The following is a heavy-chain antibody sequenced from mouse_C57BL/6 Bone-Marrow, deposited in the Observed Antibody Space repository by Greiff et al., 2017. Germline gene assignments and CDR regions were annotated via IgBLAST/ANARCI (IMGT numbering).Heavy chain of an antibody. Sequence: QVHVKQSGAELARPGASVKLSCKASGYTFTSYGISWVKQRTGQGLEWIGEIYPRSGNTYYNEKFKGKATLTADKSSSTAYMELRSLTSEDSAVYFCARGAYSFFYAMDYWGQGTSVTVSS. CDR1: GYTFTSYG. V-gene: IGHV1-81*01. D-gene: IGHD2-12*01. CDR3: ARGAYSFFYAMDY. J-gene: IGHJ4*01. CDR2: IYPRSGNT.